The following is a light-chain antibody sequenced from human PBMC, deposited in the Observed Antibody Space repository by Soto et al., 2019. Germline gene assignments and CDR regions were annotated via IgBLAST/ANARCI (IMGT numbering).Light chain of an antibody. J-gene: IGKJ1*01. CDR1: ESISKS. V-gene: IGKV1-5*01. CDR3: QHYDSRFPWK. Sequence: DIQMTHSPSTLSASVLYIVTITFRSSESISKSLALCQQKPGEAPKLLIYDASSLASGVPSRFSGSGSGTEFTLTISSLEPDDFATFYCQHYDSRFPWKFGQGTKVDIK. CDR2: DAS.